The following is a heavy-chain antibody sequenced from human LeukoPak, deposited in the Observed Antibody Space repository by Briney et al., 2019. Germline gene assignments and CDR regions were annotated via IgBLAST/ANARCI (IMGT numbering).Heavy chain of an antibody. Sequence: PGWFLRPSCTASYLTSGDYAISWCRKAAGNRLGRVGFIRSKAYGRTTEYAASVKGRFTISRDDSKSIAYLQINSITTEDTAVYYCTRDWYYYDSLDIWGQGTMVTVSS. CDR2: IRSKAYGRTT. CDR3: TRDWYYYDSLDI. D-gene: IGHD3-22*01. V-gene: IGHV3-49*03. J-gene: IGHJ3*02. CDR1: YLTSGDYA.